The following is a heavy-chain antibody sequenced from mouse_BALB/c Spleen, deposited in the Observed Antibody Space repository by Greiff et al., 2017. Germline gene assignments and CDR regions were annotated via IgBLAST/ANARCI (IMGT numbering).Heavy chain of an antibody. CDR2: ISSGSSTI. J-gene: IGHJ3*01. CDR1: GFTFSSFG. CDR3: ARDYRYDETWFAY. Sequence: EVKLMESGGGLVKPGGSLKLSCAASGFTFSSFGMHWVRQAPEKGLEWVAYISSGSSTIYYADTVKGRFTISRDNPKNTLFLQMTSLRSEDTAMYYCARDYRYDETWFAYWGQGTLVTVSA. D-gene: IGHD2-14*01. V-gene: IGHV5-17*02.